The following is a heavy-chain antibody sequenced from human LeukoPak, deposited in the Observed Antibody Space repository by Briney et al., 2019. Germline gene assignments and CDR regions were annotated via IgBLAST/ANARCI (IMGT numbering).Heavy chain of an antibody. Sequence: GESLKISCKGSGYSFTNYWIGWVRQMPGKGLEWMGIIYPGGSDPRYSPSFQGQVTISSDKSISTAYPQWSSLMASETAMYYCARHVREDTRFLDYWGLGTLVTVSS. CDR1: GYSFTNYW. J-gene: IGHJ4*02. CDR3: ARHVREDTRFLDY. D-gene: IGHD2-15*01. CDR2: IYPGGSDP. V-gene: IGHV5-51*01.